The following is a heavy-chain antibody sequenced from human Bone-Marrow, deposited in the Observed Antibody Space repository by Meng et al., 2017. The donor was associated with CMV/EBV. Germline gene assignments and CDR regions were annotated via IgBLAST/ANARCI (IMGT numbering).Heavy chain of an antibody. CDR3: ARGGSGWYGGWFDP. D-gene: IGHD6-19*01. CDR2: INYSGST. Sequence: SETLSLTCTVSGGSISSYYWSWIRQSPGKGLEWIGYINYSGSTNYNPSLKSRVTISVDTSKNQFSLKLSSVTAADTAVYYCARGGSGWYGGWFDPWGQGTLVTVSS. CDR1: GGSISSYY. V-gene: IGHV4-59*01. J-gene: IGHJ5*02.